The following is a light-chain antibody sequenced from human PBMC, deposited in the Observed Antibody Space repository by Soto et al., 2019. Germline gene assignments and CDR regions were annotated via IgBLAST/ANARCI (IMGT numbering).Light chain of an antibody. CDR3: QSADSSGSFVV. Sequence: SYELTQPPSVSVSPGQTAKITCSGDALPKQYAFWYQQKPGQAPVLVMFKDTERPSGIPERFSGSSSETTVTLTISGVQAEDEADYYCQSADSSGSFVVFGGGTKVTVL. V-gene: IGLV3-25*02. J-gene: IGLJ2*01. CDR1: ALPKQY. CDR2: KDT.